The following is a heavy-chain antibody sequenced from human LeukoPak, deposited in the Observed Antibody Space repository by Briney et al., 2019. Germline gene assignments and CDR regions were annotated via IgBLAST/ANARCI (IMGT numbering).Heavy chain of an antibody. V-gene: IGHV4-61*01. Sequence: SETLSLTCTVSGGSVSSGSYYWSWIRQPPGKGPEWIGYIYYSGSTNYNPSLKSRVTISVDTSKNQFSLKLSSVTAADTAVYYCASPTYYYDSSGYYPVPPFDYWGQGTLVTVSS. CDR3: ASPTYYYDSSGYYPVPPFDY. CDR2: IYYSGST. J-gene: IGHJ4*02. CDR1: GGSVSSGSYY. D-gene: IGHD3-22*01.